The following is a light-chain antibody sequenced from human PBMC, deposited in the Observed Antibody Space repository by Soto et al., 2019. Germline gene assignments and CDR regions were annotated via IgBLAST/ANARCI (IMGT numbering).Light chain of an antibody. CDR1: QSVSSSY. CDR2: DAS. J-gene: IGKJ1*01. CDR3: QPYGSSPRT. Sequence: EIVLTQSPATLSLSPGERATLSCGASQSVSSSYLAWYQQKPGLAPRLLLYDASSRATGIPDRFSGSGSGTDFTLTISRLEPEDFAVYYCQPYGSSPRTFGQGTKVEIK. V-gene: IGKV3D-20*01.